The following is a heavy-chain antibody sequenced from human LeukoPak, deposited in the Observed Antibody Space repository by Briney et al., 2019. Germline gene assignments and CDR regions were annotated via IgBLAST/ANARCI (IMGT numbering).Heavy chain of an antibody. Sequence: ASVKVSCKASGYTFTGYYMHWVRQAPGQGLEWMGWINPNSGGTNYAQKFQGRVTMTRYTSISTAYMELSRLRSDDTAVYFCARANLPGIAAAGEFDPWGQGTLVTVSS. CDR1: GYTFTGYY. CDR2: INPNSGGT. J-gene: IGHJ5*02. D-gene: IGHD6-13*01. V-gene: IGHV1-2*02. CDR3: ARANLPGIAAAGEFDP.